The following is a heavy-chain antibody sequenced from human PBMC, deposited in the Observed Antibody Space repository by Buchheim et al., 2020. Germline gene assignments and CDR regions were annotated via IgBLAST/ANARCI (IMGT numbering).Heavy chain of an antibody. CDR2: IYYSGST. V-gene: IGHV4-59*01. CDR1: GGSISSYY. Sequence: QVQLQESGPGLVKPSETLSLTCTVSGGSISSYYWSWIRQPPGKGLEWIGYIYYSGSTNYNPCLKSRVTISVHTSKNPISMKLSSVTASDTAVYYCARELRFLEWLPRENWFDPWGQGTL. D-gene: IGHD3-3*01. J-gene: IGHJ5*02. CDR3: ARELRFLEWLPRENWFDP.